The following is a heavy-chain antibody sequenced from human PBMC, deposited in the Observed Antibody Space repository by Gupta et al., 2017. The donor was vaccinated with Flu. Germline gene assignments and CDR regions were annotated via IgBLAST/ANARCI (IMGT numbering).Heavy chain of an antibody. CDR3: AKDQGDSDVPQYDAFDI. CDR2: ISAGDDRT. CDR1: GFTFSSYV. J-gene: IGHJ3*02. V-gene: IGHV3-23*01. Sequence: EVQLLESGGGLVQPGGSLRLSCAASGFTFSSYVMSWVRQSPGKGLEWVSGISAGDDRTYYADSVKGRFTISRDNSKNTLYLQMDSLRPEDTAMYYCAKDQGDSDVPQYDAFDIWGQGTMVTVS. D-gene: IGHD2-21*02.